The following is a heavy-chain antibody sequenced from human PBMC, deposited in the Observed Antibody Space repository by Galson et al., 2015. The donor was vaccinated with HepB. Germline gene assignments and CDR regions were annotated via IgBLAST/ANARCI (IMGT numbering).Heavy chain of an antibody. CDR2: ISYDGSNK. CDR3: ARDTYDSSGYWPHDAFDI. D-gene: IGHD3-22*01. Sequence: SLRLSCAASGFTFSSYAMHWVRQAPGKGLEWVAVISYDGSNKYYADSVKGRFTISRDNSKNTLYLQMNSLRAEDTAVYYCARDTYDSSGYWPHDAFDIWGQGTMVTVSS. J-gene: IGHJ3*02. CDR1: GFTFSSYA. V-gene: IGHV3-30*04.